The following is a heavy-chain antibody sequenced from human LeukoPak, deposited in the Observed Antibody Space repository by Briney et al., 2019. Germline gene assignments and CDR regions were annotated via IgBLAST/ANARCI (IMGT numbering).Heavy chain of an antibody. CDR2: IDYDSSHI. CDR3: ARAPLRYLRVGHYDY. D-gene: IGHD3-9*01. J-gene: IGHJ4*02. Sequence: PGGSLRLSCAASGFTFSNSAMNWVGQVPGKGLEWGSSIDYDSSHIYYAASVRGRFTISRDNARNSVYLQMNSLRVEDTAVYYCARAPLRYLRVGHYDYWGQGTLVAVSS. CDR1: GFTFSNSA. V-gene: IGHV3-21*01.